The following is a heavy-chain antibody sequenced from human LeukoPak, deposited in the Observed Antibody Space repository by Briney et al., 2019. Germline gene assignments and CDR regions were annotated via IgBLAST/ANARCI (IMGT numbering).Heavy chain of an antibody. CDR1: GFTFSIYG. CDR2: IQYDGSNK. CDR3: AKEKVPRDY. V-gene: IGHV3-30*02. D-gene: IGHD1-1*01. Sequence: PGGSLRLSCAASGFTFSIYGMDWVRQAPGKGLEWVAFIQYDGSNKYYADSVKGRFTISRDNSKNALYLQMNSLRAEDTAVYYCAKEKVPRDYWGQGTLVAVSS. J-gene: IGHJ4*02.